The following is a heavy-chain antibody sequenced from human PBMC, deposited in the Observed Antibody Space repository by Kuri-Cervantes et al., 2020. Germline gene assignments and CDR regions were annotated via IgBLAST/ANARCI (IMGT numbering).Heavy chain of an antibody. CDR1: GYTFTSYA. D-gene: IGHD3-3*01. J-gene: IGHJ6*03. CDR2: INAGNGNT. Sequence: ASVKVSCKASGYTFTSYAMHWVRQAPGQRLEWMGWINAGNGNTKYSQKFQGRVTITRDPSASTAYMELSSLRSEDTAVYYCARDSYYDFWSGYYYYYMDVWGKGTTVTVSS. V-gene: IGHV1-3*01. CDR3: ARDSYYDFWSGYYYYYMDV.